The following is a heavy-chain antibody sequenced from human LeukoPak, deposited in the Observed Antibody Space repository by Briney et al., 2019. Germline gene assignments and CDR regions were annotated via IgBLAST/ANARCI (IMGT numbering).Heavy chain of an antibody. CDR2: IWYDGSIE. J-gene: IGHJ4*02. D-gene: IGHD1-26*01. CDR3: AKDERGGIVGAFGN. V-gene: IGHV3-33*03. CDR1: GFSFSSYA. Sequence: GTSLRLSCAASGFSFSSYAMHWVRQVPGKGLEWVALIWYDGSIEYYVESVKGRFTISRDNSKNTLYLEMNRLRVEDTAVYYCAKDERGGIVGAFGNWGQGTLVTVSS.